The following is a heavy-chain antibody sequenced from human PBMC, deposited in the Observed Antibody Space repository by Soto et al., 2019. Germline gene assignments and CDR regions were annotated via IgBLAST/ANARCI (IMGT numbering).Heavy chain of an antibody. CDR2: IGTAGDT. D-gene: IGHD3-22*01. CDR3: ARSPPGGYHYYYGLDV. Sequence: EVQLVESGGGLVQPGGSLRLSCAASGFTFSSYDMQWVRQGTGKGLEWVSAIGTAGDTYYPGSVKGRFTISRENAKNSLYLQMNGLRAGDTAVYYCARSPPGGYHYYYGLDVWGQGTTVTVSS. V-gene: IGHV3-13*04. J-gene: IGHJ6*02. CDR1: GFTFSSYD.